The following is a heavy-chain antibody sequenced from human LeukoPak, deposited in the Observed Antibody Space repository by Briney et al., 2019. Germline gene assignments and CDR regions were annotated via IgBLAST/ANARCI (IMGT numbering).Heavy chain of an antibody. J-gene: IGHJ6*03. Sequence: PGGSLRLSCAASGFTVSSNYMSWVRQAPGKGLEWVSAISGSGGSTYYADSVKGRFTISRDNSKNTLYLQMNSLRAEDTAVYYCATYSSSSHYYYYYYYMDVWGKGTTVTVSS. V-gene: IGHV3-23*01. D-gene: IGHD6-6*01. CDR1: GFTVSSNY. CDR3: ATYSSSSHYYYYYYYMDV. CDR2: ISGSGGST.